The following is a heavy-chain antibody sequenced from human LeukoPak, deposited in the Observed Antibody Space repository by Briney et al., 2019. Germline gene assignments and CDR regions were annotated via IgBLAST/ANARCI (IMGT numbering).Heavy chain of an antibody. CDR1: GGSISSSSYY. Sequence: TPSETLSLTCTVSGGSISSSSYYWGWIRQPPGKGREWIGSIYYSGSTYYNPSLKSRVTISVDTSKNQFSLKLSSVTAADTAVYYCARQVVAAAVLYFDYWGQGTLVTVSS. D-gene: IGHD6-13*01. J-gene: IGHJ4*02. CDR3: ARQVVAAAVLYFDY. CDR2: IYYSGST. V-gene: IGHV4-39*01.